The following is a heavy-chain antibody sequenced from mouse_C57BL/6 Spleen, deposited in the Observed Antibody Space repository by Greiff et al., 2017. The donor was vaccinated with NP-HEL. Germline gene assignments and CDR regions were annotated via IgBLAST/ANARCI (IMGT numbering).Heavy chain of an antibody. D-gene: IGHD2-5*01. CDR2: IYIGNGYT. CDR3: ARGYSNYCAMAY. CDR1: GYTFTSYG. J-gene: IGHJ4*01. Sequence: EVQRVESGAELVRPGSSVKMSCKTSGYTFTSYGINWVKQRPGQGLEWIGYIYIGNGYTDYNEKFKGKATLTSDTSSSTTYMQLSSLTSEDSAIYFCARGYSNYCAMAYWGQGTSVTVSS. V-gene: IGHV1-58*01.